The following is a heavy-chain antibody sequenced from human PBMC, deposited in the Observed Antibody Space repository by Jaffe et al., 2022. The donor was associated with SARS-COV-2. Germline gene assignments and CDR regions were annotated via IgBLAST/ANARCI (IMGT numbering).Heavy chain of an antibody. Sequence: EVQLVESGGGLVQPGGSLRLSCAASGFTFSDFDMNWVRQGPGKGLEWISYISDNGRAIYYADSMKGRFIISRDNAKRSLFLQMDSLRDEDTAVYYCARDYHKRARLGGMDVWGQGTTVTVSS. CDR1: GFTFSDFD. CDR3: ARDYHKRARLGGMDV. J-gene: IGHJ6*02. CDR2: ISDNGRAI. V-gene: IGHV3-48*02.